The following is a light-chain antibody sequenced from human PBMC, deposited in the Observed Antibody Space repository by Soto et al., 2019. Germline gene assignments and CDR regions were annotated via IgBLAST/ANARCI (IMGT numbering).Light chain of an antibody. Sequence: QSVLTQPPSASGSPGQSVTISCTGTSSDVGGYNYVSWYQHHPGKAPKLMIYEVSKRPSGVPDRFSGSKSGNTASLTVSGLQAEDEADYHCSSYAGFNNFVVFGGGTKLTVL. CDR2: EVS. CDR1: SSDVGGYNY. V-gene: IGLV2-8*01. CDR3: SSYAGFNNFVV. J-gene: IGLJ2*01.